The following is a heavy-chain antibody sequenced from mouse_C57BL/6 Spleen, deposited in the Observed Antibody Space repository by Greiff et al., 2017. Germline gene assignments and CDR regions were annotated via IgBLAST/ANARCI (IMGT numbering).Heavy chain of an antibody. CDR1: GFTFSSYA. D-gene: IGHD3-3*01. J-gene: IGHJ2*01. Sequence: EVKVVESGGGLVKPGGSLKLSCAASGFTFSSYAMSWVRQTPEKRLEWVATISDGGSYTYYPDNVKGRFTISRDYAKNNLYLQMSHLKSEDTAMYYCARAPQGLYYFDYWGQGTTLTVSS. CDR3: ARAPQGLYYFDY. CDR2: ISDGGSYT. V-gene: IGHV5-4*03.